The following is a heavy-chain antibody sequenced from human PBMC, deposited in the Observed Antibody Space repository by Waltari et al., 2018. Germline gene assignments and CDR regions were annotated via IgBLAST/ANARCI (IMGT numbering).Heavy chain of an antibody. CDR1: GYSISSGYY. V-gene: IGHV4-38-2*01. Sequence: QVQLQESGPGLVKPSETLSLTCAVSGYSISSGYYWGWIRQPPGKGLEWIGSIYHSGGTYYNPSLKSRVTISVDTSKNQFSLKLSSVTAADTAVYYCARRGYCGGDCQYYFDYWGQGTLVTVST. CDR3: ARRGYCGGDCQYYFDY. D-gene: IGHD2-21*02. J-gene: IGHJ4*02. CDR2: IYHSGGT.